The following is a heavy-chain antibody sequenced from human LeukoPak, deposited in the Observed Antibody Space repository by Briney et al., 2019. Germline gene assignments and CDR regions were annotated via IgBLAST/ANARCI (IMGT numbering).Heavy chain of an antibody. Sequence: SETLSLTCAVYGGSFSGYYWSWIRQPPGKGLEWIGEINHSGSTNYNPSLKSRVTISVDTSKNQFSLKLSSVTAADTAVYYCASLVVPVEKEYYYYGMDVWGQGTTVTVSS. CDR3: ASLVVPVEKEYYYYGMDV. V-gene: IGHV4-34*01. CDR1: GGSFSGYY. CDR2: INHSGST. D-gene: IGHD2-2*01. J-gene: IGHJ6*02.